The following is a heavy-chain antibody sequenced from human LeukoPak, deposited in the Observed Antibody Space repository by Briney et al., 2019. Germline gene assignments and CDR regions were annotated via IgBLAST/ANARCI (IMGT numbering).Heavy chain of an antibody. J-gene: IGHJ4*02. V-gene: IGHV1-24*01. CDR3: ATIGGFYPHFDY. CDR2: FDPEDGET. CDR1: GYTLTELS. Sequence: ASVKVSCKVSGYTLTELSMHWARQAPGKGLEWMGGFDPEDGETIYAQKFQGRVTMTEDTSTDTAYMELSSLRSEDTAVYYCATIGGFYPHFDYWGQGTLVTVSS. D-gene: IGHD3-10*01.